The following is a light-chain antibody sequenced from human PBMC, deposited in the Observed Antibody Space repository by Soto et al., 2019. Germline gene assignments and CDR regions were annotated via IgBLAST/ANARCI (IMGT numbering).Light chain of an antibody. CDR2: DVS. CDR1: SSDVGGYNF. J-gene: IGLJ1*01. CDR3: CSYAGSHTFV. Sequence: LTQPRSVSGSPGQSVTISCTGTSSDVGGYNFVSWYQQYPGKAPKFMIYDVSKRPSGVPDRFSGSKSGNTASLTISGLLAEDEADYYCCSYAGSHTFVFGTGTKVTVL. V-gene: IGLV2-11*01.